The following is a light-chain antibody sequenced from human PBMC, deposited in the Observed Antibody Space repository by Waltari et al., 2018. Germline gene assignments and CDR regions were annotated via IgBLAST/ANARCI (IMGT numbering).Light chain of an antibody. CDR1: TSNIGRNY. CDR2: RNN. V-gene: IGLV1-47*01. CDR3: ATWDGSLTAWV. J-gene: IGLJ3*02. Sequence: QSVLTQPPSASGTPGLRVTISCSGGTSNIGRNYVYWYQQFPGTAPKLHVYRNNERPSGVPDRISGSKSGTSASLAISGLRSEDEADYYCATWDGSLTAWVFGGGTKLTVL.